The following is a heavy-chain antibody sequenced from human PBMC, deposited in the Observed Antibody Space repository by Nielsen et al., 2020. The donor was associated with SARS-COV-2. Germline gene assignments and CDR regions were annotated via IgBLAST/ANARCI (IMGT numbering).Heavy chain of an antibody. CDR1: GFTFTRYA. D-gene: IGHD2-2*01. V-gene: IGHV3-23*01. CDR3: AKDKYQLLNYGMDV. Sequence: GESLKISCAASGFTFTRYAMSWVRQAPGKGLEWVSAINGGRTYYADSVKGRFTITRDNYKNTLYLQMNSQRAEDKAVYYCAKDKYQLLNYGMDVWGQGTTVTVSS. CDR2: INGGRT. J-gene: IGHJ6*02.